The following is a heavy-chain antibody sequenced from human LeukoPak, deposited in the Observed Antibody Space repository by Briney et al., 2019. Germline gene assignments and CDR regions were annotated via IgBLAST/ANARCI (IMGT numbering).Heavy chain of an antibody. CDR3: ASSPIVVVLAAMYY. J-gene: IGHJ4*02. V-gene: IGHV4-4*08. D-gene: IGHD2-2*01. CDR1: GGSISSYY. CDR2: IYHNGNT. Sequence: SETLSLTCTVSGGSISSYYWSWIRQPPGKGLEWIGSIYHNGNTFYNPSLKSRVTISVDTSKNQFSLKLSSVTAADTAVYYCASSPIVVVLAAMYYWGQGTLVTVSS.